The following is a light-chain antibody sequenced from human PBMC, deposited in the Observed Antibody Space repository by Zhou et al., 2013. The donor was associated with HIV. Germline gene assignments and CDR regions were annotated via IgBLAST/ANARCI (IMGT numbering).Light chain of an antibody. CDR3: QQYNNYPWT. J-gene: IGKJ1*01. V-gene: IGKV1-5*03. Sequence: DIQMTQSPSTLSAAVGDKITITCRASDSISTLLAWYQQKPGKAPKLLIYRSSSLENEIPSRFSGSGSETAFTLTTNSLQPDDFATYYCQQYNNYPWTFGQGTKVDIK. CDR2: RSS. CDR1: DSISTL.